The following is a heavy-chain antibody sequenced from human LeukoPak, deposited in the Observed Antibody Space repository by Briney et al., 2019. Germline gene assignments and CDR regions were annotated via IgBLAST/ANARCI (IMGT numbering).Heavy chain of an antibody. CDR2: ISSSGSKI. CDR1: GFIFRNYC. J-gene: IGHJ4*02. Sequence: GGSLRLSCEASGFIFRNYCMNWIRQTPGKGLEWVSYISSSGSKIYYADSVKGRFTISRDNAKNSLYLQMNSLTAEDTAIYYCAKDPVPSYYGSGSADYWGQGTLVTVSS. CDR3: AKDPVPSYYGSGSADY. V-gene: IGHV3-11*01. D-gene: IGHD3-10*01.